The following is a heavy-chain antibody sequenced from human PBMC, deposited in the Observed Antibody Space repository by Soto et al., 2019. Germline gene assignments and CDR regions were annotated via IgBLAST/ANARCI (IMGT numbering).Heavy chain of an antibody. CDR2: IYYSGST. Sequence: SETLSLTCTVSGGSISSGGYYWSWIRQHPGKGLEWIGYIYYSGSTYYNPSLKSRVTISVDTSKNQFSLKLSSVTAADTAVYYCARESRTYSGNELNWFDPWGQGTLVTVSS. CDR3: ARESRTYSGNELNWFDP. J-gene: IGHJ5*02. D-gene: IGHD1-26*01. V-gene: IGHV4-31*03. CDR1: GGSISSGGYY.